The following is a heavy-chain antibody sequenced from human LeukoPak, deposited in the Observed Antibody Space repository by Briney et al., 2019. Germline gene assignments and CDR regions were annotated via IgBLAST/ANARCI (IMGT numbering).Heavy chain of an antibody. CDR1: GVSISSSSYY. D-gene: IGHD4-17*01. Sequence: SETLSLTCTVSGVSISSSSYYWGWLRQPPGKGLEWIGSIYYSGSTDYNPALKSRVTISEDTSKSQVSLKLSSVTAADTAVYFCARGKFGDFEDWGQGTTVTVSS. V-gene: IGHV4-39*07. CDR2: IYYSGST. J-gene: IGHJ6*02. CDR3: ARGKFGDFED.